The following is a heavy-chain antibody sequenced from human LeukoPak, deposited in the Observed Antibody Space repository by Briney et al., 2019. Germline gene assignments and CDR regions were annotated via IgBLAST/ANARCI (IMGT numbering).Heavy chain of an antibody. V-gene: IGHV3-30*04. J-gene: IGHJ5*02. Sequence: PGGSLRLSCAASGFTFSTYTMHWVRRAPGKGLEWVAIISYDGSNKYYADSVKGRFTISRDNSKNTLYLQMNTLRAEDTAVYYCAPSSWGQGTLVTVSS. CDR3: APSS. CDR2: ISYDGSNK. CDR1: GFTFSTYT.